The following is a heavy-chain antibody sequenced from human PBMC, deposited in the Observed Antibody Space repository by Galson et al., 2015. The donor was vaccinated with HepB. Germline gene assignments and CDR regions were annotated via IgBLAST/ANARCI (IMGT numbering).Heavy chain of an antibody. CDR3: ARVHGTIYFYAMDV. CDR2: TYYRAKRYS. Sequence: CAISGDSVSNNNAAWNWIRQSPSRGLEWLGRTYYRAKRYSDYAPSVRSRITINPDTSLNQISLQLSSVTPEDTAIYYCARVHGTIYFYAMDVWGQGTTVTVSS. J-gene: IGHJ6*02. CDR1: GDSVSNNNAA. V-gene: IGHV6-1*01. D-gene: IGHD1-1*01.